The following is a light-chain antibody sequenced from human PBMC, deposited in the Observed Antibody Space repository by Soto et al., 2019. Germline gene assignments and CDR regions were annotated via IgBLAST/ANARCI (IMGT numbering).Light chain of an antibody. V-gene: IGKV1-39*01. CDR2: AAS. CDR1: QSISSY. CDR3: QQSYSTPRT. Sequence: IQLTGXXSPVSPSLRDTVTXTCRASQSISSYLNWYQQKPGKAPKLLIYAASSLQSGVPSRFSGSGSGTDFTLTIISLQPEDFATYYCQQSYSTPRTFGQVTKV. J-gene: IGKJ1*01.